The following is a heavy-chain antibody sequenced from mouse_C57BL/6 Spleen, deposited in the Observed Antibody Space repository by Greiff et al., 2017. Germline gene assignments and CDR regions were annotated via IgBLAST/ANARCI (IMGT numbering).Heavy chain of an antibody. CDR1: GFTFSSYA. V-gene: IGHV5-4*03. CDR3: ARGGYNKPAMDY. Sequence: EVMLVESGGGLVKPGGSLKLSCAASGFTFSSYAMSWVRQTPEKRLEWVATISDGGSYTYYPDNVKGRFTISRDNAKHNLYLQMSHLKSEDTAMYYCARGGYNKPAMDYWGKGTSVTVSS. CDR2: ISDGGSYT. D-gene: IGHD1-1*02. J-gene: IGHJ4*01.